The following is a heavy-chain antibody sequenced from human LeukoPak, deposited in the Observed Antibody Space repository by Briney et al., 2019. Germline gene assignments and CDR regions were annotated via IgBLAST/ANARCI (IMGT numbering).Heavy chain of an antibody. CDR3: ARDGGNNSWYGMDV. CDR1: GFTVSSNY. J-gene: IGHJ6*02. V-gene: IGHV3-66*01. D-gene: IGHD4-23*01. CDR2: IYRVGST. Sequence: GGSLRLSCAASGFTVSSNYMSWVRQAPGKGLEWVSIIYRVGSTFYADSVEGRFTISRDNSKNTLYLQMNSLRVEDTAIYYCARDGGNNSWYGMDVWGQGTTVTVSS.